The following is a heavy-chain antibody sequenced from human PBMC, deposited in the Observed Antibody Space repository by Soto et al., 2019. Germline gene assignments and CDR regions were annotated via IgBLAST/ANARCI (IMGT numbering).Heavy chain of an antibody. CDR1: GFTFSSYA. CDR2: ISYAGINK. Sequence: QVQLVESGGGVVQPGRSLRLSCVASGFTFSSYAMHWVRQAPGKGLEWLTIISYAGINKDFADSVRGRLSSSRDNSKNTLYLQLNSLRPEDTAVYYCARGSYYSCWGCSKPNAVDLWGQGTAVTVSS. CDR3: ARGSYYSCWGCSKPNAVDL. J-gene: IGHJ6*02. V-gene: IGHV3-30-3*01. D-gene: IGHD3-10*01.